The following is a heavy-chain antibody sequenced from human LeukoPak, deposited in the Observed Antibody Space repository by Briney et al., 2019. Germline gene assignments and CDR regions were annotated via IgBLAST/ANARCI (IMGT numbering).Heavy chain of an antibody. CDR3: AKEFYYGSGSAGWFDP. CDR2: IRYDGSNK. CDR1: GFTFRSYG. V-gene: IGHV3-30*02. J-gene: IGHJ5*02. Sequence: SGGSLRLSCAASGFTFRSYGMYWVRQAPGKGLEWVTFIRYDGSNKYYAESVKGRFTISRDNSKNTVYLQMNSLRVEDTAVYYCAKEFYYGSGSAGWFDPWGQGTLVTVSS. D-gene: IGHD3-10*01.